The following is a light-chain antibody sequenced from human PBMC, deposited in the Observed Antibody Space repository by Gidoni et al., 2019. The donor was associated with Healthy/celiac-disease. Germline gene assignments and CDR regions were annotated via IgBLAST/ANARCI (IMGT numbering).Light chain of an antibody. Sequence: SYELTQPPSVSVPPGQTSRITCSGNALPKKYAYWSQQKPGQAPVPVIYEDSKRPSGIPERFSGSSSGTMATLTISGAQVEDEADYYCYSTDSSGNHRGVFGGGTKLTVL. J-gene: IGLJ2*01. V-gene: IGLV3-10*01. CDR2: EDS. CDR1: ALPKKY. CDR3: YSTDSSGNHRGV.